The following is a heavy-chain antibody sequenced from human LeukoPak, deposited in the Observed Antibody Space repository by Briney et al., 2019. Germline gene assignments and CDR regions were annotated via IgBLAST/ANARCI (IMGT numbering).Heavy chain of an antibody. CDR2: FDPEDGET. D-gene: IGHD2-2*01. CDR3: ATDVFDNLVVPAAKRGKYYYYVMDV. CDR1: GYTLTELS. V-gene: IGHV1-24*01. J-gene: IGHJ6*02. Sequence: ASVKVSCKVSGYTLTELSMLWVRQAPGKGLEWMGGFDPEDGETIYAQKFQGRVTMTEDTSTDTAYMELSSLRSEDTAVYYCATDVFDNLVVPAAKRGKYYYYVMDVWGQGTTVTVSS.